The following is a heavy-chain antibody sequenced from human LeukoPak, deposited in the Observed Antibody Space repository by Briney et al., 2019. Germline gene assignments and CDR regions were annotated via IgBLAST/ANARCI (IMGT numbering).Heavy chain of an antibody. J-gene: IGHJ1*01. CDR3: ARVDDSSGYYQYFQH. CDR2: IKQEGTEK. V-gene: IGHV3-7*01. Sequence: PGGSLRLSCAASGFTFSSYEMSWVRQAPGKGLEWVANIKQEGTEKNYADSVRGRFTISRDNAKNSLYLQMNSLTADDTAVYYCARVDDSSGYYQYFQHWGQGTLVSVSS. D-gene: IGHD3-22*01. CDR1: GFTFSSYE.